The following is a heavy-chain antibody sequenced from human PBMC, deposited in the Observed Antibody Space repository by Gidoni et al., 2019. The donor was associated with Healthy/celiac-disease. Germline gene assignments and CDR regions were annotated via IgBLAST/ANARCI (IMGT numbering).Heavy chain of an antibody. CDR1: GFTFSNAW. CDR3: TTDKGWYEQLVRYYYYYGMDV. V-gene: IGHV3-15*07. J-gene: IGHJ6*02. CDR2: IKSKTDGGTT. D-gene: IGHD6-13*01. Sequence: EVQLVESGGGLVKPGGSLRLSCAASGFTFSNAWMIWVRQAPGKGLGWVGRIKSKTDGGTTDYAAPVKGRFTISRDDSKNTLYLQMNSLKTEDTAVYYCTTDKGWYEQLVRYYYYYGMDVWGQGTTVTVSS.